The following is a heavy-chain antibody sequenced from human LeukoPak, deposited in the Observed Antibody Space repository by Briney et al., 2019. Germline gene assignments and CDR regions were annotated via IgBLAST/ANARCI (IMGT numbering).Heavy chain of an antibody. CDR3: AVQNDYYYYTMDV. J-gene: IGHJ6*02. V-gene: IGHV3-7*01. CDR1: GGFSFSSYW. CDR2: IKQDGSEK. Sequence: PGGSLRLSCVTSGGFSFSSYWMSWVRQAPGKGLEWGANIKQDGSEKYYVDSVKGRFTISRDNAKNSLYLQMNSLRAEDTAVYYCAVQNDYYYYTMDVWGQGTTVTVSS.